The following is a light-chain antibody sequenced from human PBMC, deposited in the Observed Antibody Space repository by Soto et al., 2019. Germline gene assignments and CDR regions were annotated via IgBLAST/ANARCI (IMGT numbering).Light chain of an antibody. V-gene: IGLV1-40*01. CDR1: PSNIGAGFD. J-gene: IGLJ3*02. CDR2: GTT. Sequence: QPVLTQPPSVSGAPGQRITISCTRSPSNIGAGFDVHRYQQFPGTAPKLLIYGTTSRPSGVPDRFSGSQSGTSASLAITGLQAGDEADYYCQSYDTSLSGAWVFGGGTKLTVL. CDR3: QSYDTSLSGAWV.